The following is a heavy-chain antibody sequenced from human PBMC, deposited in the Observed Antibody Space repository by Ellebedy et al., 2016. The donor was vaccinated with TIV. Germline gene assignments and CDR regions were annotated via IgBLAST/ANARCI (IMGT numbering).Heavy chain of an antibody. V-gene: IGHV5-51*01. Sequence: GESLKISCKASGYTFTTYAIAWVRQMPGKGLEWMGIIYPADSDTIYSPSFQGQVTISVDKSINTAYLQWNSLKASDTAMHYCASRGYTYGYYLDYWGQGTLVTVSS. CDR3: ASRGYTYGYYLDY. CDR2: IYPADSDT. D-gene: IGHD5-18*01. CDR1: GYTFTTYA. J-gene: IGHJ4*02.